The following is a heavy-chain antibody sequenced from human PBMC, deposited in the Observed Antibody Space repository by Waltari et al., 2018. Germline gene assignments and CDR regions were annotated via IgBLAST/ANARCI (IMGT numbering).Heavy chain of an antibody. D-gene: IGHD1-26*01. Sequence: QVQLQESGPGLVKPSETLSLTCTVSGYSISSGYYWGWIRQPPGKGLEWIGSIYHSGSTYSNPSLKSRVTISVDTSKNQFSLKLSSVTAADTAVYYCARCQWELPIGYWGQGTLVTVSS. V-gene: IGHV4-38-2*02. CDR2: IYHSGST. CDR3: ARCQWELPIGY. CDR1: GYSISSGYY. J-gene: IGHJ4*02.